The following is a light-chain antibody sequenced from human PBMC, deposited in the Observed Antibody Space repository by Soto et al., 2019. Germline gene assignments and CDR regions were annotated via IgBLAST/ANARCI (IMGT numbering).Light chain of an antibody. CDR3: QQRKNWPPIT. CDR1: QNVDKF. CDR2: DSS. J-gene: IGKJ5*01. Sequence: EIELTQSPATLSLSPGETATLSCRASQNVDKFLAWYQQRPGQPPRLLIFDSSNRATGVPVRFSGSGSGTVFTLTIGSLEPEDSAVYYCQQRKNWPPITFGQGNRRETK. V-gene: IGKV3-11*01.